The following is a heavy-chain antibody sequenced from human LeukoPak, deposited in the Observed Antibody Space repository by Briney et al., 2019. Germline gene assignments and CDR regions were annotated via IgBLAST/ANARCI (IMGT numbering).Heavy chain of an antibody. CDR3: ARTSELLGDLDY. CDR1: GGSISRNY. V-gene: IGHV4-59*08. CDR2: MYYSGST. D-gene: IGHD1-26*01. Sequence: SETLSLTCSISGGSISRNYWNWIRQHPGKGLEWIGNMYYSGSTNYNPSLKSRVTISVDTSKNQFSLKLSSVTAADTAVYYCARTSELLGDLDYWGQGTLVTVSS. J-gene: IGHJ4*02.